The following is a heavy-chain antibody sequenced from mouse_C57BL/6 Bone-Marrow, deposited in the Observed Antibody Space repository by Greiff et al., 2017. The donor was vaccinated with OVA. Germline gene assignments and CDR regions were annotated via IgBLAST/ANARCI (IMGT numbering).Heavy chain of an antibody. CDR1: GYTFTSYW. CDR2: IDPSDSYT. V-gene: IGHV1-69*01. CDR3: ARRQLYFDY. D-gene: IGHD6-1*01. Sequence: VQLQQPGAELVMPGASVKLSCKASGYTFTSYWMHWVKQRPGQGLEWIGEIDPSDSYTNYNQKFKGKSTLTVDKSSSTAYMQLSSLTSEDSAVYYCARRQLYFDYWGQGTTLTVSS. J-gene: IGHJ2*01.